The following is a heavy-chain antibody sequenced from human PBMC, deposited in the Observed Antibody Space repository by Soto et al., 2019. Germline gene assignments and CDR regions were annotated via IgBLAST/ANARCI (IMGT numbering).Heavy chain of an antibody. Sequence: DSVKGRFTISRDNSNNTLYLQMKSLRVEDTAIYYCARAVGPFDYWGQGTLVTVSS. V-gene: IGHV3-21*06. J-gene: IGHJ4*02. CDR3: ARAVGPFDY. D-gene: IGHD1-26*01.